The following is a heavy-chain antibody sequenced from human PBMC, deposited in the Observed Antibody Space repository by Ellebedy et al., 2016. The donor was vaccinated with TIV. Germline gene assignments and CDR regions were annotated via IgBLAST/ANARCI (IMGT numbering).Heavy chain of an antibody. CDR1: GFSFSTHA. CDR3: ARDAPVLRYFDWQIKDDY. D-gene: IGHD3-9*01. Sequence: GESLKISCAASGFSFSTHAMHWVRQAPGKGLEWVANINQHGSEKYYVDSVKGRFTVARDNAKNSLYLQMNSLRAEDTAVYYCARDAPVLRYFDWQIKDDYWGQGTLVTVSS. V-gene: IGHV3-7*01. J-gene: IGHJ4*02. CDR2: INQHGSEK.